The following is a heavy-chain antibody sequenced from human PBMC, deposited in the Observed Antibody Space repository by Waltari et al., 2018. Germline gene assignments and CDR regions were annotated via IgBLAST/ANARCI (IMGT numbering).Heavy chain of an antibody. Sequence: QVQLQESGPGLVKPSATLSLTCAVSGYSISSGYYWGWIRQPPGKGLEWIGSIYHSGSTYYNPSLKSRVTISVDTSKNQFSLKLSSVTAADTAVYYCARHVPLDYWGQGTLVTVSS. D-gene: IGHD3-10*02. CDR2: IYHSGST. V-gene: IGHV4-38-2*01. CDR3: ARHVPLDY. J-gene: IGHJ4*02. CDR1: GYSISSGYY.